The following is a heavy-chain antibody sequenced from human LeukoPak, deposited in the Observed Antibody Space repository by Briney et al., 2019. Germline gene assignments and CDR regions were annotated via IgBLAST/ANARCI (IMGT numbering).Heavy chain of an antibody. V-gene: IGHV3-73*01. CDR2: FRCKEKSYAT. CDR1: GFSFSDST. CDR3: TRGSWNYYYYGMDV. J-gene: IGHJ6*04. D-gene: IGHD6-13*01. Sequence: PGGSLKLSRAASGFSFSDSTMHWVRQASGKGLEWVGRFRCKEKSYATEYAASVKGRVTISRDDSKNTAYLQMNSLKAEDTAVYYCTRGSWNYYYYGMDVWGKGTTVTVSS.